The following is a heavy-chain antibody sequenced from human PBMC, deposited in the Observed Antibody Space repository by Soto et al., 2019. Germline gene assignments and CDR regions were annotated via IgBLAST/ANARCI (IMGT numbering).Heavy chain of an antibody. J-gene: IGHJ4*02. D-gene: IGHD3-16*01. Sequence: GGSLRLSCEVSGFSSHDHGVHWVRQAPGRSLEWVSGIIWNTGYTGYADSVKGRFTISRDNAKNFLYLQMNSLRDEDTALYYCVKDIEPGGAGFWGQGT. V-gene: IGHV3-9*02. CDR3: VKDIEPGGAGF. CDR2: IIWNTGYT. CDR1: GFSSHDHG.